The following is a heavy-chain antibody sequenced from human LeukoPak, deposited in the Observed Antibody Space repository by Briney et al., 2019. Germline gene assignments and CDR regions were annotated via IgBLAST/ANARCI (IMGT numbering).Heavy chain of an antibody. D-gene: IGHD2-21*01. V-gene: IGHV3-30*02. J-gene: IGHJ4*02. CDR1: GFTFSNYG. CDR3: AKDICGGDCYPHGGY. Sequence: GGSLRLSCAASGFTFSNYGMHWFRQVPGKGLEWVAFIPYDGSNKYYADSLKGRFTISGDNSKNTLYLQMNSLRAEDTAIYYCAKDICGGDCYPHGGYWGQGTLVTVSS. CDR2: IPYDGSNK.